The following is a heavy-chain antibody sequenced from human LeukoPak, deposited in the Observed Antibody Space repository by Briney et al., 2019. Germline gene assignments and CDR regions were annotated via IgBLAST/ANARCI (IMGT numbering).Heavy chain of an antibody. Sequence: ASVKVSCKVSGYTLTELSMHWVRQAPGKGLEWMGGFDPEDGETIYAQKFQGRVTMTEDTSTDTAYMELSSLRSEDTAVYYCATDPGYSYAYLAWGRGTLVTVSS. D-gene: IGHD5-18*01. V-gene: IGHV1-24*01. J-gene: IGHJ5*02. CDR3: ATDPGYSYAYLA. CDR2: FDPEDGET. CDR1: GYTLTELS.